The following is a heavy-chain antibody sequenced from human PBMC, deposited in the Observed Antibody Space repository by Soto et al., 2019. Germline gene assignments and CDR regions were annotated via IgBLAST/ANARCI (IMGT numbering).Heavy chain of an antibody. D-gene: IGHD6-13*01. J-gene: IGHJ4*02. CDR3: TKVLLPLITSSGIFDS. Sequence: EVHLVESGGGLVQPGRSLRLSCAAAGFTFDDYAMHWVRQAPGKGLEWVSSISWNSVRIDYADSVKGRFTISRDNAKNSLYLQMNSLRAEDTAFYYCTKVLLPLITSSGIFDSWGQGTLVTVSS. V-gene: IGHV3-9*01. CDR2: ISWNSVRI. CDR1: GFTFDDYA.